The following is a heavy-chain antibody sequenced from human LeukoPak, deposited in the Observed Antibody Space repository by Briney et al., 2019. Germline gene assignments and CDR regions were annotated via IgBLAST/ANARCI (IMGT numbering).Heavy chain of an antibody. CDR2: IRYDGSNK. CDR1: GFTFSSYG. J-gene: IGHJ1*01. V-gene: IGHV3-30*02. D-gene: IGHD1-1*01. CDR3: AKGPLDRWAEYFQH. Sequence: TGGSLRLPCAASGFTFSSYGMHWVRQAPGKGLEWVAFIRYDGSNKYYADSVKGRFTISRDNSKNTLYLQMNSLRAEDTAVYYCAKGPLDRWAEYFQHWGQGTLVTVSS.